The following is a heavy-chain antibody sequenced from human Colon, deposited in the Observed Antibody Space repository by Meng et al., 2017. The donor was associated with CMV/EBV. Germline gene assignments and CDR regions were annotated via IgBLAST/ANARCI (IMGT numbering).Heavy chain of an antibody. D-gene: IGHD3-16*01. CDR1: GFTFSSYA. V-gene: IGHV3-23*01. Sequence: LSCEASGFTFSSYAMSWVRQAPGKGLEWVSGFGIIGGRTSYADSVKGRFTISRDNSNLYLQMTSLRAEDTAVYYCAKDPAGFSYGKADYWGQGTLVTV. J-gene: IGHJ4*02. CDR2: FGIIGGRT. CDR3: AKDPAGFSYGKADY.